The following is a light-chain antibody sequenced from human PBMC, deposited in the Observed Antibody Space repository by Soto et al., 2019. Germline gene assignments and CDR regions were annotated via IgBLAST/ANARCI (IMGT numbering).Light chain of an antibody. CDR1: SSDVGGHNY. CDR2: EVS. CDR3: SAYRSSSTLQFV. J-gene: IGLJ1*01. Sequence: QSALTQPASVSGSPGQSITISCTGSSSDVGGHNYVSWYQHHPGKVPKLIVYEVSNRPSGVSNRFSGSKSGNTASLTISGLQAEDAADYYCSAYRSSSTLQFVFGTGTKLTVL. V-gene: IGLV2-14*01.